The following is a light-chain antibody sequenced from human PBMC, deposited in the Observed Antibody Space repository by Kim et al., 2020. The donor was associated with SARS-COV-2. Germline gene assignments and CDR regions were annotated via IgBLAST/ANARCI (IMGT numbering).Light chain of an antibody. J-gene: IGKJ1*01. CDR1: QDVRSSY. CDR3: QQYGTSPWT. CDR2: YVS. V-gene: IGKV3-20*01. Sequence: SPGGGATPSCRASQDVRSSYLAWYQQKPGQAPRLLIYYVSRRATGIPDRFSGSGSGTDFTLTISRLESEDFAVYSCQQYGTSPWTFGQRTKVDIK.